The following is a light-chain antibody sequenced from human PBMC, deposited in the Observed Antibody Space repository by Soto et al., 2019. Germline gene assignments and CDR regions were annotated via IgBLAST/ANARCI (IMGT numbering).Light chain of an antibody. CDR3: QQYGSSPRLT. Sequence: EIVLTQSPGTLSLSPGERAILSCRASQSVSSSYLAWYQQKAGQAPRLLIYGASSRATGIPDRFSGSGSGTDFTLTVSRLEPEDFAVYYCQQYGSSPRLTFGGGTKVEIK. J-gene: IGKJ4*01. V-gene: IGKV3-20*01. CDR2: GAS. CDR1: QSVSSSY.